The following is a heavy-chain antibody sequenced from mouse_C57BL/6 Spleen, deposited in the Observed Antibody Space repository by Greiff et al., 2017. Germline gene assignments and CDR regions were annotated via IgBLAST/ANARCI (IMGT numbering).Heavy chain of an antibody. CDR1: GFTFTTYA. Sequence: EVQGVESGGGLVPPTGSLKLSCAASGFTFTTYAMHWVRQAPGKGLEWVGLIRSKSSNYEPYYADSVKDRFTNYSDDSQSMIYLQMNNLKTEDTARYYCVRDGYYAMDYWGQGTSVTVSS. CDR3: VRDGYYAMDY. V-gene: IGHV10-3*01. CDR2: IRSKSSNYEP. J-gene: IGHJ4*01.